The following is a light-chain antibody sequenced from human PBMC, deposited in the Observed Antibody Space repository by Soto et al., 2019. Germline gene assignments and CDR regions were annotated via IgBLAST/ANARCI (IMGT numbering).Light chain of an antibody. CDR2: EVS. CDR1: SSDVGSYNL. CDR3: CSYAGSSTPYV. J-gene: IGLJ1*01. V-gene: IGLV2-23*02. Sequence: DLPQPASVSVSPGQSITISCTGTSSDVGSYNLVSWYQQHPGKAPKLMIYEVSKRPSGVSNRFSGSKSGNTASLTISGLQAEDEADYYCCSYAGSSTPYVFGTGTKVTVL.